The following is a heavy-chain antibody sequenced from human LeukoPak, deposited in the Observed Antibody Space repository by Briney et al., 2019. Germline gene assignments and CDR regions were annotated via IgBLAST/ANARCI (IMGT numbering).Heavy chain of an antibody. V-gene: IGHV3-49*03. J-gene: IGHJ4*02. CDR1: GFTFGDYA. CDR2: IRSNTYGGTA. CDR3: TKGDYHAY. Sequence: GGSLRLSCTASGFTFGDYAMSWFRQAPGEGLEWVGLIRSNTYGGTAEYAASVKGRFTISRDDSKSIAYLQMNSLKTEDTAVYYCTKGDYHAYWGQGTLATVSS.